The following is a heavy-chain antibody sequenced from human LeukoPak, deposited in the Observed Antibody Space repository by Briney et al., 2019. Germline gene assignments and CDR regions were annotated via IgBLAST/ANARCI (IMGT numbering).Heavy chain of an antibody. V-gene: IGHV3-30*18. J-gene: IGHJ4*02. CDR2: ISYDGSNK. CDR1: GFTFSSYG. D-gene: IGHD5-24*01. CDR3: AKSPRRDGYNIDY. Sequence: QSGGSLRLSCAASGFTFSSYGMHWVRQVPGKGLEWVAVISYDGSNKYYADSVKGRFTISRDNSKNTLYLQMNSLRAEDTAVYYCAKSPRRDGYNIDYWGQGTLVTVSS.